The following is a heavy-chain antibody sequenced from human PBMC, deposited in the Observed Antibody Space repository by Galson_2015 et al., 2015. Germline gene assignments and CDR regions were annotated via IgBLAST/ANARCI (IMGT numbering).Heavy chain of an antibody. CDR1: GFSLSTSGMC. J-gene: IGHJ3*02. CDR3: ARNIHLGHLGEYGDAFDI. D-gene: IGHD3-16*01. V-gene: IGHV2-70*01. CDR2: IDSDDDK. Sequence: PALVKPTQTLTLTCTFSGFSLSTSGMCVNWIRQPPGKALEWLGLIDSDDDKYYSTSLKTRLTISKDTSKNQVVLTMTNMHPVDTATYYCARNIHLGHLGEYGDAFDIWGQGTMVTVSS.